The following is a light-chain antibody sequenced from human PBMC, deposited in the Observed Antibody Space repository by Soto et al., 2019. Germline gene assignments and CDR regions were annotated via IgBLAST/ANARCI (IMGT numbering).Light chain of an antibody. CDR3: QSYDSSLRGV. Sequence: QSVLTQPPSVSGAPGQRVTISCTGSSSNIGAGYDVHWYQQLPGTAPKHLIYGNSNRPSGVPDRFSGSKSGTSASLAITGLQAEDEADDYCQSYDSSLRGVFGTGTKVTVL. V-gene: IGLV1-40*01. CDR2: GNS. J-gene: IGLJ1*01. CDR1: SSNIGAGYD.